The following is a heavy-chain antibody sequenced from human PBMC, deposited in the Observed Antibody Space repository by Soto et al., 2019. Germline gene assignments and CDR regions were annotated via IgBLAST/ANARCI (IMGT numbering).Heavy chain of an antibody. Sequence: GGSLRLSCAASGFTFSSYAMHWVRQAPGKGLEWVAVISYDGSNKYYADSVKGRFTISRDNSKNTLYLQMNSLRAEDTAVYYCARVAVTTYYFDYWGHGTLVTVSS. CDR1: GFTFSSYA. CDR2: ISYDGSNK. D-gene: IGHD4-17*01. V-gene: IGHV3-30-3*01. J-gene: IGHJ4*01. CDR3: ARVAVTTYYFDY.